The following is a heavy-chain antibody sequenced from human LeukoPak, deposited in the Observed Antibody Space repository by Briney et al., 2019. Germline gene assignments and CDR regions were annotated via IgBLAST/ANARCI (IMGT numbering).Heavy chain of an antibody. D-gene: IGHD3-10*01. CDR1: GYSFTGYY. V-gene: IGHV1-2*02. CDR3: AREWFGEVLSDPHFDY. J-gene: IGHJ4*02. Sequence: ASVKVSCKASGYSFTGYYIHWVRQAPGQGLEWMGWINPYSGGTNYAQKFQGRVTMTRDTSISTAYMELSRLRSDDTAVYYCAREWFGEVLSDPHFDYWGQGTLVTVSS. CDR2: INPYSGGT.